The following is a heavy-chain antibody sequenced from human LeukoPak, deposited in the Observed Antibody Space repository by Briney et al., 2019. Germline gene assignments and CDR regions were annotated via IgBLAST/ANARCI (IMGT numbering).Heavy chain of an antibody. V-gene: IGHV4-39*01. J-gene: IGHJ4*02. Sequence: SETLSLTCTVSGGSISGSSYYWGWIRQPPGKGLEWIGSIYYSGSTYYNPSLKSRVTISVDTSKNQFSLKLSSVTAADTAVYYCASNPASVVVPAAIRRLREYNDYWGQGTLVTVPS. CDR2: IYYSGST. CDR1: GGSISGSSYY. CDR3: ASNPASVVVPAAIRRLREYNDY. D-gene: IGHD2-2*02.